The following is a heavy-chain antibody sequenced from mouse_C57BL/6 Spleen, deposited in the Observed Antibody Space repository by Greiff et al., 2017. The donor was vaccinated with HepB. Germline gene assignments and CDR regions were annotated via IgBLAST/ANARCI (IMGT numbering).Heavy chain of an antibody. Sequence: QVQLQQPGAELVMPGASVKLSCKASGYTFTSYWMHRVKQRPGQGLEWIGAIDPSDSYTNYNQKFKGKSTLTVDKSSSTAYMQLSSLTSEDSAVYYCAREDTTVVRDYAMDYWGQGTSVTVSS. CDR1: GYTFTSYW. CDR2: IDPSDSYT. V-gene: IGHV1-69*01. J-gene: IGHJ4*01. CDR3: AREDTTVVRDYAMDY. D-gene: IGHD1-1*01.